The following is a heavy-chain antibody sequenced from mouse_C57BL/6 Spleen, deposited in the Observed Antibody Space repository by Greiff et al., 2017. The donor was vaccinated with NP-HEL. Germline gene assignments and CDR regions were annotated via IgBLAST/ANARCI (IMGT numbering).Heavy chain of an antibody. CDR1: GYTFTSYW. D-gene: IGHD2-14*01. Sequence: VQLQQPGAELVRPGSSVKLSCKASGYTFTSYWMDWVKQRPGQGLEWIGNIYPSDSETHYNQKFKDKATLTVDKSSSTAYMQLSSLTSEDSAVYYCARDGTGTWDYWGQSTTLTVSS. J-gene: IGHJ2*01. V-gene: IGHV1-61*01. CDR2: IYPSDSET. CDR3: ARDGTGTWDY.